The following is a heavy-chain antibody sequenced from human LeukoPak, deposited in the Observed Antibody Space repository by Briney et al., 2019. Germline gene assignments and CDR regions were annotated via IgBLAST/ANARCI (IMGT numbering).Heavy chain of an antibody. CDR1: GFTFSDYY. J-gene: IGHJ4*02. CDR3: ARVRYYGSAHPDY. D-gene: IGHD3-10*01. CDR2: ISSSGSTI. Sequence: GGSLRPSCAASGFTFSDYYMSWIRQARGRGVEWVSYISSSGSTIYYADSVKGRFTISRDNAKNSLYLQMNSLRAEDTAVYYCARVRYYGSAHPDYWGQGTLVTVSS. V-gene: IGHV3-11*04.